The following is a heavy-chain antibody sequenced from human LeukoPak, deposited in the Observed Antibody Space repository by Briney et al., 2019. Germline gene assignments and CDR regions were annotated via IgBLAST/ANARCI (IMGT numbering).Heavy chain of an antibody. V-gene: IGHV4-34*01. Sequence: SGTLSLTCAVYGGSFSGYYWSWIRQPPGKGLEWIGEINHSGSTNYNPSLKSRVTISVDTSKNQFSLKLSSVTAADTAVYYCARKGFDPWGQGTLVTVSP. CDR1: GGSFSGYY. J-gene: IGHJ5*02. CDR2: INHSGST. CDR3: ARKGFDP.